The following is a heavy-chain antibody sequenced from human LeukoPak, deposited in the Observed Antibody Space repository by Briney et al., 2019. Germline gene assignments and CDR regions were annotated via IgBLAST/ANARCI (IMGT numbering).Heavy chain of an antibody. CDR1: GYTFITSS. V-gene: IGHV1-3*01. Sequence: ASVTVSFTTLGYTFITSSIYWVRQAPGQRLEWLGWITVASGNTRYSGNLQGRVTLTRDPSANTAYMELRNLKFEDTAVYYCVGGSLGYWGQGTLVTVSP. CDR2: ITVASGNT. CDR3: VGGSLGY. J-gene: IGHJ4*02.